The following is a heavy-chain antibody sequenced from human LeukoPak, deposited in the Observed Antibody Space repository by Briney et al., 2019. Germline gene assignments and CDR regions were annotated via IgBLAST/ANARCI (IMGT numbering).Heavy chain of an antibody. Sequence: SGGSLRLSCAASGFTFSSYAMSRVRQAPGKGLEWVSAISGSGGSTYYADSVKGRFTISRDNSKNTLYLQMNSLRAEDTAVYYCAKDIVVVPAAIDYWGQGTLVTVSS. V-gene: IGHV3-23*01. CDR3: AKDIVVVPAAIDY. J-gene: IGHJ4*02. CDR1: GFTFSSYA. CDR2: ISGSGGST. D-gene: IGHD2-2*01.